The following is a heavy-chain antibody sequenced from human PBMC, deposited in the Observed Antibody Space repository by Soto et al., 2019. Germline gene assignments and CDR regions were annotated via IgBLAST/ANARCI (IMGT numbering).Heavy chain of an antibody. Sequence: QVQLVESGGGVVQPGRSLRLSCAASGFTFSSYAMHWVRQAPGKGLEWVAVISYDGSNKYYADSVKGRFTISRDNSKNTLYLQMNSLRAEDTDVYYCARDRDYGAWGGKTGPDIVVVVATYYGMDVWGQGTTVTVSS. CDR2: ISYDGSNK. J-gene: IGHJ6*02. V-gene: IGHV3-30-3*01. D-gene: IGHD2-15*01. CDR3: ARDRDYGAWGGKTGPDIVVVVATYYGMDV. CDR1: GFTFSSYA.